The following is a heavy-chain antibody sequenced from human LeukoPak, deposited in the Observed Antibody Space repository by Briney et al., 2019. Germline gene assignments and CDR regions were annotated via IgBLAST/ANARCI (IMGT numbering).Heavy chain of an antibody. Sequence: GRSLRLSCAASGFTFSSYAMHWVRQAPGKGLEWVAVISYDGGNKYYADSVKGRFTISRDNAKNSLYLQMNSLRDEDTAVYYCAREFYGDYYFDYWGQGTLVTVSS. D-gene: IGHD4-17*01. J-gene: IGHJ4*02. V-gene: IGHV3-30-3*01. CDR1: GFTFSSYA. CDR2: ISYDGGNK. CDR3: AREFYGDYYFDY.